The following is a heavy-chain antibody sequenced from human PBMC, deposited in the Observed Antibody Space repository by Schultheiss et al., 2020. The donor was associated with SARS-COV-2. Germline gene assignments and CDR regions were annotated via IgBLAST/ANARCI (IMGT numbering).Heavy chain of an antibody. Sequence: SQTLSLTCTVSGGSISSYYWSWIRQPPGKGLEWIGYIYYSGSTNYNPSLKSRVTISVDTSKNQFSLKLSSVTAADTAVYYCARDGPSSGWYGYFDYWGQGTLVTVSS. J-gene: IGHJ4*02. V-gene: IGHV4-59*01. CDR1: GGSISSYY. CDR2: IYYSGST. D-gene: IGHD6-19*01. CDR3: ARDGPSSGWYGYFDY.